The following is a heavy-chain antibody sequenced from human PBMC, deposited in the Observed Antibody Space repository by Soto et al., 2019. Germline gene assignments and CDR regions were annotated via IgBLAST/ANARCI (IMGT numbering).Heavy chain of an antibody. D-gene: IGHD2-15*01. CDR3: ARCAYCSGDSCHSRISDY. Sequence: QVQLVQSGAEVKKPGASVKVSCKASVYTFINYGLSWVRQAPGQGLEWMGWISAYNGNTNYAQKFQGRVTMTTDTSTSTAYMELRSLRSDDTAVYYCARCAYCSGDSCHSRISDYWGQGTLVGVSS. CDR1: VYTFINYG. J-gene: IGHJ4*02. CDR2: ISAYNGNT. V-gene: IGHV1-18*01.